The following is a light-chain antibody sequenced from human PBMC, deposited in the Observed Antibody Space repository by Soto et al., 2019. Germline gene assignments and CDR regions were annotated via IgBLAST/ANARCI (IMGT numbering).Light chain of an antibody. V-gene: IGKV1-5*03. J-gene: IGKJ5*01. Sequence: DIQMTQSPSTLSGSVGDRVTITCRASQTISSWLAWYQQKPGKAPKLLIYKASTLKSGVPSRFSGSGSGTEFTLTISSLQPEDFATYYCLQHNSYPSFGQGTRLEIK. CDR2: KAS. CDR3: LQHNSYPS. CDR1: QTISSW.